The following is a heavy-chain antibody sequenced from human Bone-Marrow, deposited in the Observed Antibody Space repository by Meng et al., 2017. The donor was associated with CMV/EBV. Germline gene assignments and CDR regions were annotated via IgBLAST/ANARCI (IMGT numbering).Heavy chain of an antibody. J-gene: IGHJ4*02. CDR1: GGTFSSYA. CDR2: VIPILDIT. V-gene: IGHV1-69*10. Sequence: SVKVSCKASGGTFSSYAISWVRQAPGQGLEWMGGVIPILDITNNAQKFQGRVTITADKSTSTAYMDLSNLRSESTAVYYCASGESGSYSYYFDYWGQGTRVTVSS. CDR3: ASGESGSYSYYFDY. D-gene: IGHD1-26*01.